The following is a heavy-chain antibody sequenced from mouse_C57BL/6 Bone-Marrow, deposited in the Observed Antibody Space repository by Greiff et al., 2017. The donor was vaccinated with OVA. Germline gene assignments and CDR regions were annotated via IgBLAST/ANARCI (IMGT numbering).Heavy chain of an antibody. CDR2: ISNGGGST. J-gene: IGHJ2*01. D-gene: IGHD2-3*01. Sequence: EVKLMESGGGLVQPGGSLKLSCAASGFTFSDYYMYWVRQTPEKRLEWVAYISNGGGSTYYPDTVKGRFTISRDNAKNTLYLQMSRLKSEDTAMYYCARHDGYYVNDYWGQGTTLTVSS. CDR1: GFTFSDYY. CDR3: ARHDGYYVNDY. V-gene: IGHV5-12*01.